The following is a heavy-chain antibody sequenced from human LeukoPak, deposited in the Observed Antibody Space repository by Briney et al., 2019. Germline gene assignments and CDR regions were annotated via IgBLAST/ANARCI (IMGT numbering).Heavy chain of an antibody. Sequence: KPGGSKSLSCTTFGFAFSSYSMNWVRQAPGKGLEWVSSIAPSGGSIFYADSVKGRFSISRDNAKNSLFLQIYSLGADDTAVYYCARLAGSRSPWYLDRWGHGSLVTVSS. CDR3: ARLAGSRSPWYLDR. CDR2: IAPSGGSI. CDR1: GFAFSSYS. D-gene: IGHD6-19*01. V-gene: IGHV3-21*04. J-gene: IGHJ2*01.